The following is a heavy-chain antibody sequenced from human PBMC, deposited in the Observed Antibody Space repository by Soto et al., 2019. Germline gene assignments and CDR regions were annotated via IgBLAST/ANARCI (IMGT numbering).Heavy chain of an antibody. CDR2: IYHSGTT. Sequence: QVQLQESGPGLVVPSGTLSLTCAVSGASISNTDWWSWVRQRPGKGLEWIGEIYHSGTTNCDPSLKSRVTISMDKSKSQFSLKLTSVTAADTAVYYCAIPGAGDFDYWGQGTLVTVSS. CDR3: AIPGAGDFDY. J-gene: IGHJ4*02. D-gene: IGHD6-13*01. CDR1: GASISNTDW. V-gene: IGHV4-4*02.